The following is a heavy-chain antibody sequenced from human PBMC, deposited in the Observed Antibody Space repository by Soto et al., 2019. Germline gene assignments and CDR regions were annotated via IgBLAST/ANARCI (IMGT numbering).Heavy chain of an antibody. V-gene: IGHV3-74*01. CDR3: ARQPQYYDFWSGYYWPDYYYGMDV. J-gene: IGHJ6*02. Sequence: LRLSCAASGFTFSSYWMHWVRQAPGKGLVWVSRINSDGSSTSYADSVKGRFTISRDNAKNTLYLQMNSLRAEDTAVYYCARQPQYYDFWSGYYWPDYYYGMDVWGQGTTVTVSS. CDR1: GFTFSSYW. CDR2: INSDGSST. D-gene: IGHD3-3*01.